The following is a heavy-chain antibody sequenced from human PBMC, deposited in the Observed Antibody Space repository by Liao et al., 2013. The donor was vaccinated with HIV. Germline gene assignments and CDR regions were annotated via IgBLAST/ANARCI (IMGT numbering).Heavy chain of an antibody. CDR2: IYYSGST. CDR3: ARGLFTSGWYPEYFQH. CDR1: GGSISSDY. V-gene: IGHV4-59*01. J-gene: IGHJ1*01. D-gene: IGHD6-19*01. Sequence: QVQLQESGPGLVRPSETLSLTCSVSGGSISSDYWGWIRQPPGKGLEWIGYIYYSGSTKYNPSLKSRVTISVDTSKNQFSLKLSSVTAADTAVYYCARGLFTSGWYPEYFQHWGQGTLVTVSS.